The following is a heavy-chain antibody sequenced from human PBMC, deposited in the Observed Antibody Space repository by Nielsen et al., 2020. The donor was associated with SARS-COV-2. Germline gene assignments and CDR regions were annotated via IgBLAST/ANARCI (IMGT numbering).Heavy chain of an antibody. CDR3: ARGDLVVVPSPILGLGPFFYYFYLDV. J-gene: IGHJ6*03. Sequence: SETLSLTCAVSGGSVSSNDWWTWVRQSPGKGLEWIGEVSHSRSSNYNPSLKSRVTLSMDKSKRQFSLRLTSVSAADTAVYFCARGDLVVVPSPILGLGPFFYYFYLDVWGKGTTVIVSS. CDR1: GGSVSSNDW. CDR2: VSHSRSS. D-gene: IGHD2-2*01. V-gene: IGHV4-4*02.